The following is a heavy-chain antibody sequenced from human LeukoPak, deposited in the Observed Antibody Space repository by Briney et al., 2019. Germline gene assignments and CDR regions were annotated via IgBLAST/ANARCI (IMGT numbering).Heavy chain of an antibody. Sequence: GGSLRLSCAASGFTVSDNHMSWVRQAPGKGLDCVSAILSTGSTYYADSVKGRFTISRDNSKNTLYLQMNNLRAEDTAIYYCARAPTKRHFDSWGQGTLVTVSS. CDR1: GFTVSDNH. CDR2: ILSTGST. V-gene: IGHV3-66*01. J-gene: IGHJ4*02. D-gene: IGHD2-2*01. CDR3: ARAPTKRHFDS.